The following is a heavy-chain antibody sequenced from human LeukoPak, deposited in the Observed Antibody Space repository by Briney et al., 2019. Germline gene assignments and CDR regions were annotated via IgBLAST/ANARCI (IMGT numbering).Heavy chain of an antibody. Sequence: GESLKISCKGSGYSLTSYWIGWVRQMPGKGLEWMGIVYPGDSETRYSPSDSETRYSPSFQGQVTISADKSMRSAYLHWSSLKASDTAMYYCARSMARGVLSSRARPPPNYCFDIWGPGTMVTVSS. J-gene: IGHJ3*02. CDR1: GYSLTSYW. CDR3: ARSMARGVLSSRARPPPNYCFDI. CDR2: VYPGDSETRYSPSDSET. V-gene: IGHV5-51*01. D-gene: IGHD3-10*01.